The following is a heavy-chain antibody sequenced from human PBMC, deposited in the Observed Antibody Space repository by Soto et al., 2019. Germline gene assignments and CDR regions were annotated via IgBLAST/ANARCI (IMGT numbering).Heavy chain of an antibody. J-gene: IGHJ3*02. V-gene: IGHV3-21*01. Sequence: GSLRLSCAASGFTFSNSIINWVRQAPGQGLEWVSSISGSSDFLYYADSVKGRFTISRDTATNSLYLQMNSLRAEDTAVYYCATSTWYAFDIWGQGTMVTVSS. CDR1: GFTFSNSI. CDR3: ATSTWYAFDI. D-gene: IGHD6-13*01. CDR2: ISGSSDFL.